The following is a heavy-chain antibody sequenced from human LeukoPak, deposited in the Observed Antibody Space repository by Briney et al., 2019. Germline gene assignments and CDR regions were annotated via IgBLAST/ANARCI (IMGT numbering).Heavy chain of an antibody. CDR1: GFTFSSYS. CDR3: ATHGDVYYYYYMDV. J-gene: IGHJ6*03. Sequence: GGSLRLSCAASGFTFSSYSMNWVRQAPGKGLEWVSAISGSGGSTYYADSVKGRFTISRDNSKNTLYLQMNSLRAEDTAVYYCATHGDVYYYYYMDVWGKGTTVTVSS. CDR2: ISGSGGST. V-gene: IGHV3-23*01.